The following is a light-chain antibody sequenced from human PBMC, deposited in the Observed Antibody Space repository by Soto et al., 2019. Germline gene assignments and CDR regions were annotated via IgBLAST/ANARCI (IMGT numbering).Light chain of an antibody. J-gene: IGKJ5*01. CDR1: QTVSITY. CDR2: GAS. Sequence: VLTQSPGTLSLSPGESATLSCRASQTVSITYLTWYQQKPGQAPRLLIFGASKRATGIPDRFSGSGSGRDFTLTISGLEPEDSAVYYCQQYGSSPLTSFGQGTRVEIK. CDR3: QQYGSSPLTS. V-gene: IGKV3-20*01.